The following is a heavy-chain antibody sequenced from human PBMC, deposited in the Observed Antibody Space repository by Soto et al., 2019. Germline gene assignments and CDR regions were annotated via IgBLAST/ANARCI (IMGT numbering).Heavy chain of an antibody. V-gene: IGHV4-59*01. J-gene: IGHJ6*03. CDR2: IYYSGST. D-gene: IGHD1-26*01. CDR1: GGSISSYY. Sequence: SETLSFTCTVSGGSISSYYWSWIRQPPGKGLEWIGYIYYSGSTNYNPSLKSRVTISVDTSKNQFSLKLSSVTAADTAVYYCARDGPHSGYYYYYYMDVWGKGTTVTVSS. CDR3: ARDGPHSGYYYYYYMDV.